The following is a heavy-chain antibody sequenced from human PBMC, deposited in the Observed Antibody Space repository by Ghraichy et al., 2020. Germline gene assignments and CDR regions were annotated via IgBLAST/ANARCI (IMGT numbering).Heavy chain of an antibody. CDR3: ARGYDSSVIRRYYFDF. J-gene: IGHJ4*02. CDR1: GYTFTSYY. D-gene: IGHD3-22*01. Sequence: ASVKVSCKASGYTFTSYYMHWVRQAPGQGLEWMGIINPSGGSTNYAQKFQGRVTMTGDTSTSTVYMELSSLRSEDTAVYYCARGYDSSVIRRYYFDFWGQGTLVAVSS. V-gene: IGHV1-46*01. CDR2: INPSGGST.